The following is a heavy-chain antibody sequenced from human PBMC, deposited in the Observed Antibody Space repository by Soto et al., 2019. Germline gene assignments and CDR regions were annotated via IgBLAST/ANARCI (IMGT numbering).Heavy chain of an antibody. CDR2: IYHSGST. D-gene: IGHD6-19*01. CDR3: ARAGGLAAVAVDY. CDR1: GGSISSGGYS. Sequence: QLQLQESGSGLVKPSQTLSLTCAVSGGSISSGGYSWSWIRQPPGKGLEWIGYIYHSGSTYYNPSLKSRVTISVDRSKNQFSLKLSSVTAADTAGYYCARAGGLAAVAVDYWGQGTLVTVSS. V-gene: IGHV4-30-2*01. J-gene: IGHJ4*02.